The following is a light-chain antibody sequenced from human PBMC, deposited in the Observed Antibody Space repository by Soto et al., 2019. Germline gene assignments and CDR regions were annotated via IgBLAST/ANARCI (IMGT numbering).Light chain of an antibody. V-gene: IGKV3-15*01. CDR3: QQYYSYPPS. CDR1: QSVIKN. CDR2: SAS. Sequence: ETVMTQSPATLSVSVGERVTLSCRASQSVIKNLAWYQQKPGQAPRLLIFSASTRATGIPARFSGSGSGTDFTLTISCLQSEDFATYYCQQYYSYPPSFGGGTKVDI. J-gene: IGKJ4*01.